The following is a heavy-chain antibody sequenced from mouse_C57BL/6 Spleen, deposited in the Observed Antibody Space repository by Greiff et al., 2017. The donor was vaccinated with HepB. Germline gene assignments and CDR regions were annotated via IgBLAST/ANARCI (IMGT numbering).Heavy chain of an antibody. CDR3: ARSSYYYGSSLDY. D-gene: IGHD1-1*01. CDR2: INPGSGGT. J-gene: IGHJ2*01. CDR1: GYAFTNYL. Sequence: VKVVESGAELVRPGTSVKVSCKASGYAFTNYLIEWVKQRPGQGLEWIGVINPGSGGTNYNEKFKGKATLTADKSSSTAYMQLSSLTSEDSAVYFCARSSYYYGSSLDYWGQGTTLTVSS. V-gene: IGHV1-54*01.